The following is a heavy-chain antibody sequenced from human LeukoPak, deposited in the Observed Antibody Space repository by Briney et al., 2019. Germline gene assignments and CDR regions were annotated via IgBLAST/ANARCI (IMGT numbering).Heavy chain of an antibody. Sequence: ASVKVSCKASGGTFSSYAISWVRQAPGQGLEWMGRIIPILGIANYAQKFQGRVTITADKSTSTAYMELSSLRSEDTAVHYCARGSSSWYSMSGMDVWGQGTTVTVSS. CDR2: IIPILGIA. CDR3: ARGSSSWYSMSGMDV. J-gene: IGHJ6*02. D-gene: IGHD6-13*01. CDR1: GGTFSSYA. V-gene: IGHV1-69*04.